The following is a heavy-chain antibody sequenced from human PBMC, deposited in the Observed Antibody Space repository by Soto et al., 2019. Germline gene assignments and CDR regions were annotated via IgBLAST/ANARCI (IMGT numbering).Heavy chain of an antibody. CDR3: ARDQRVGGLQQLKTYYFDY. Sequence: SQTLSLTCAISGDSVSSNSAAWNWIRQSPSRGLEWLGRTYYRSKWYNDYAVSVKSRITINPDTSKNQFSLQLNSVTPEDTAVYYCARDQRVGGLQQLKTYYFDYWGQGTLVTVSS. CDR1: GDSVSSNSAA. V-gene: IGHV6-1*01. D-gene: IGHD6-13*01. J-gene: IGHJ4*02. CDR2: TYYRSKWYN.